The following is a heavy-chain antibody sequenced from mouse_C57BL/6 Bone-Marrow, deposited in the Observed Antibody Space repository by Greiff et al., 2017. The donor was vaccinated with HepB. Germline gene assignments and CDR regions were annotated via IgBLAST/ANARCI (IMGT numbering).Heavy chain of an antibody. Sequence: VQLQQSGAELVRPGASVTLSCKASGYTFTDYEMHWVKQTPVHGLEWIGAIDPETGGTAYNQKFKGKAILTADKSSSTAYMELRSLTSEDSAVDYCTRSDDGYYGYWFAYWGQGTLVTVSA. CDR1: GYTFTDYE. J-gene: IGHJ3*01. V-gene: IGHV1-15*01. CDR3: TRSDDGYYGYWFAY. D-gene: IGHD2-3*01. CDR2: IDPETGGT.